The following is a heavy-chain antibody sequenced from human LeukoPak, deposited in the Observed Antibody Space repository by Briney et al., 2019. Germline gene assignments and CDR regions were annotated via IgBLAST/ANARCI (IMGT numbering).Heavy chain of an antibody. J-gene: IGHJ4*02. Sequence: GGSLRLSCAASGFTFSSYAMSWVRQAPGKGLEWVSAISGSGGSTYYADSVKGRFTISRDNSKNTLYLQMNSLRAEDTAIYYCAKEEYDCVWGSPLPPDYWGQGTLVTVSS. D-gene: IGHD3-16*01. V-gene: IGHV3-23*01. CDR3: AKEEYDCVWGSPLPPDY. CDR1: GFTFSSYA. CDR2: ISGSGGST.